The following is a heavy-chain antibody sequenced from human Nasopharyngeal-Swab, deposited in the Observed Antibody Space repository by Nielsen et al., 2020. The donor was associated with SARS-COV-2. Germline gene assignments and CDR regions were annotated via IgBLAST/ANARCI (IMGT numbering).Heavy chain of an antibody. D-gene: IGHD6-19*01. CDR1: GYTFTSYA. V-gene: IGHV1-3*01. J-gene: IGHJ4*02. Sequence: ASVNVSCKASGYTFTSYAMHWVRQAPGQRLEWMGWINAGNGNTKYSQKSQGRVTITRDTSASTAYMELRSLRSEDTAVYYCARDGGAVAGPDYWGQGTLVTVSS. CDR3: ARDGGAVAGPDY. CDR2: INAGNGNT.